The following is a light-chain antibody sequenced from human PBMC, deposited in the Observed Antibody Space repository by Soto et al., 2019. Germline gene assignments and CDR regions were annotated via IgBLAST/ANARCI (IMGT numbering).Light chain of an antibody. Sequence: EIVMPQSPATLSVSPGEGATLSCGASESVSSNLAWYQQKPGQAPRLLIYGASTRATGVPARFSGSGSGTEFTLTISRLQSEDFAVYYCHHYNNWPYTFGQGTRVEIK. J-gene: IGKJ2*01. V-gene: IGKV3-15*01. CDR1: ESVSSN. CDR2: GAS. CDR3: HHYNNWPYT.